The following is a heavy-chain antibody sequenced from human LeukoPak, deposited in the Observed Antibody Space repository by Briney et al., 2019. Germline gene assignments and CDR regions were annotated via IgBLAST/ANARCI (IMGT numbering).Heavy chain of an antibody. CDR2: ISWNSGSI. Sequence: GGSLRLSCAASGFTFDDYAMHWVRQAPGKGLEWVSGISWNSGSIGCADSVKGRFTISRDNAKNSLYLQMNSLRAEDTALYYCAKESGSSFYWGQGTLVTVSS. V-gene: IGHV3-9*01. D-gene: IGHD6-6*01. J-gene: IGHJ4*02. CDR1: GFTFDDYA. CDR3: AKESGSSFY.